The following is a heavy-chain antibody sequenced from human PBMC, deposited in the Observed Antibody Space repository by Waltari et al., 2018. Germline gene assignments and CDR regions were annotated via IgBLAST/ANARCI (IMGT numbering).Heavy chain of an antibody. CDR2: ISDSGVVT. D-gene: IGHD3-22*01. J-gene: IGHJ4*02. V-gene: IGHV3-23*01. CDR3: ARHLYSIDYLELDN. CDR1: GFTFINYA. Sequence: EGHLLESGGGLVQPGGSLRLSCVGSGFTFINYAMSWVRQAPGKGLEWVSGISDSGVVTKYADSVKGRFTVSRDNSKNTLYLQLNSLRAEDTAVYYCARHLYSIDYLELDNWGQGTLVTVSS.